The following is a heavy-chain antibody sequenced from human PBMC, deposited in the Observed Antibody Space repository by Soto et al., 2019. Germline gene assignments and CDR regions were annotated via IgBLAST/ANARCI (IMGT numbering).Heavy chain of an antibody. V-gene: IGHV3-48*02. CDR2: ISSSSSTI. CDR3: GGDSSGYYYPDVFDI. Sequence: PGGSLRLSCAASGFPFSSYSMNWVRQAPGKGLEWVSYISSSSSTIYYADSVKGRFTISRDNAKNSLYLQMNSLRDEDTAVYYCGGDSSGYYYPDVFDIWGQGTMVTVSS. CDR1: GFPFSSYS. D-gene: IGHD3-22*01. J-gene: IGHJ3*02.